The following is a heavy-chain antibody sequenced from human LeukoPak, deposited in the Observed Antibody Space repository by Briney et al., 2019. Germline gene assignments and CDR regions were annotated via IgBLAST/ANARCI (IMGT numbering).Heavy chain of an antibody. D-gene: IGHD1-1*01. CDR2: VYYNGNT. Sequence: SETLSLTCSVSGASIRRSNFYWGWIRQPPGKGLEWIGNVYYNGNTYYNSSLRSRVTISVDTSNNQVSLNLRSVDAADTGIYYCARAVQLWFPDGAFDIWGQGTMVTVSS. CDR1: GASIRRSNFY. J-gene: IGHJ3*02. CDR3: ARAVQLWFPDGAFDI. V-gene: IGHV4-39*01.